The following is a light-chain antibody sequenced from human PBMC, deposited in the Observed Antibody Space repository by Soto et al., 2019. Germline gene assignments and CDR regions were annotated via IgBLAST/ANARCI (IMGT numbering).Light chain of an antibody. CDR1: SSDVGGYKF. CDR2: GVS. V-gene: IGLV2-14*01. J-gene: IGLJ1*01. CDR3: SSSTTTSTYV. Sequence: QSVRSQPPSVSGSPGQSVTISCTGTSSDVGGYKFVSWYQQLPSEAPKLIIYGVSNRPSGVSNRFSGSKSGNTASLTVSGLQPEEEADYFCSSSTTTSTYVFGSGTKVTVL.